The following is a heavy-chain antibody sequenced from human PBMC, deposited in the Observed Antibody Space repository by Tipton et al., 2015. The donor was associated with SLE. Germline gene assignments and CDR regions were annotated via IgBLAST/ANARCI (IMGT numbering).Heavy chain of an antibody. J-gene: IGHJ5*02. Sequence: GLVKPSETLSLSCIVSGGSINNYYWNWIRQPPGKGLEWIGYIYYSGSTNYNPSLKSRATISVDTSKNQFSLKLSAVTAADTAVYYCARVQVDTHDMNWFDPWGRGTLVTVSS. CDR2: IYYSGST. V-gene: IGHV4-59*12. CDR1: GGSINNYY. CDR3: ARVQVDTHDMNWFDP. D-gene: IGHD5-18*01.